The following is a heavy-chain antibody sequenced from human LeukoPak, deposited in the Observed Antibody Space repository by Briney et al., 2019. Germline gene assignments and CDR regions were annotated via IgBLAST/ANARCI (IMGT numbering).Heavy chain of an antibody. J-gene: IGHJ4*02. D-gene: IGHD6-19*01. CDR3: ATITISGNVWSFSDLRVDF. CDR1: GYSISSGYY. Sequence: SETLSLTCAVSGYSISSGYYWGWIRQPPGKGLEWIGSMYHSGSTYYNPSLKSRVSMSLVTSKNQASLNLTAVTAADTAVYYCATITISGNVWSFSDLRVDFWGRGTVVTVSS. CDR2: MYHSGST. V-gene: IGHV4-38-2*01.